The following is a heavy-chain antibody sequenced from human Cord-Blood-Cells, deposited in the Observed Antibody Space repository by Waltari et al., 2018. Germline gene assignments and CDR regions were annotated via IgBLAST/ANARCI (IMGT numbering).Heavy chain of an antibody. Sequence: QVHPVQSRAEVKKPGASVKVSCKASGYTFTSYAIHWVRQAPGQRLEWMGWINAGNGNRKYSQKFDGRVTITTDTSASTAYMERSSLRSEDTAVYYCARGGLMADQSFDCWGQGTLVTVSS. CDR1: GYTFTSYA. CDR3: ARGGLMADQSFDC. J-gene: IGHJ4*02. V-gene: IGHV1-3*01. CDR2: INAGNGNR. D-gene: IGHD2-8*01.